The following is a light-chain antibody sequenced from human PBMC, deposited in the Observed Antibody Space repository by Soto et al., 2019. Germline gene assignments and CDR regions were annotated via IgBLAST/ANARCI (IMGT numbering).Light chain of an antibody. J-gene: IGKJ4*02. CDR2: DAS. Sequence: EIVLTQSPATLSFSPGGKATLSCRARQKVSSYLAWYQQKPGQAPRLLIYDASNRATGIPARFSGSGSGTDFTLTISSLEPEDFAVYYCQQRSQGFGGGTKGDIK. CDR1: QKVSSY. CDR3: QQRSQG. V-gene: IGKV3-11*01.